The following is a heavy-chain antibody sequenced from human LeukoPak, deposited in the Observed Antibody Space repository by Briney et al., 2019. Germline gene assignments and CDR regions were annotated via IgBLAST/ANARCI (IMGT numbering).Heavy chain of an antibody. J-gene: IGHJ6*03. CDR3: ASHNYMDV. Sequence: GESLKISCKASRYSFTNYWIGWVRQMPGKGLEWMGIIYPGDSDTRYSPSFQGQVTISADKSISTVYLQWSSLKASDTAMYYCASHNYMDVWGKGTTVTVSS. CDR2: IYPGDSDT. CDR1: RYSFTNYW. V-gene: IGHV5-51*01.